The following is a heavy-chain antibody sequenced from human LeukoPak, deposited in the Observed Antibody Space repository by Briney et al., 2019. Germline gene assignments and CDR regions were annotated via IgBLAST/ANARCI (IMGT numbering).Heavy chain of an antibody. CDR2: ISYDGSNE. Sequence: GGSLRLSCEASGFAFRNYAMHWVRQAPGKGLEWVASISYDGSNEYYADSVKGRFTISRDNSKNTLYLQMNSLRGEDTAVYWCARDQYGMDVWGQGTTVTVSS. CDR3: ARDQYGMDV. V-gene: IGHV3-30-3*01. J-gene: IGHJ6*02. CDR1: GFAFRNYA.